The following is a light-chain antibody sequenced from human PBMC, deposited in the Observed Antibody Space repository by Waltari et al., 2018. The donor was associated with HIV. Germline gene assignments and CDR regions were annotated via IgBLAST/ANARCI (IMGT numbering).Light chain of an antibody. CDR1: SSDVGGFNY. V-gene: IGLV2-11*01. CDR2: DVT. CDR3: ASWDDSLKVVV. Sequence: QSALTQPRSVSGSPGQSVTISCTGTSSDVGGFNYVSWYQQYPGRAPKLMIYDVTKRPSGVPDRFSGSKSGNTASLTISGLQAEDEGEYYCASWDDSLKVVVFGGGTKLTV. J-gene: IGLJ2*01.